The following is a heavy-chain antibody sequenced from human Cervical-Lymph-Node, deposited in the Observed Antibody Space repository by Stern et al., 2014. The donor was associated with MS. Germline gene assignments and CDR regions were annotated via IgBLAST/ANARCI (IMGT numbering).Heavy chain of an antibody. V-gene: IGHV3-30*18. Sequence: QVQLMQSGGGVVQPGTSLRLSCTGSRFTFRSYGIHWVRQAPGKGLEWVSVNSYDGGKRQYADSVKGRFTISRDNSKNTVYLHLNSLRPEDTGVYHCAKDRRGGYNYLYGMDVWGQGTTVTVS. CDR1: RFTFRSYG. D-gene: IGHD5-18*01. CDR3: AKDRRGGYNYLYGMDV. J-gene: IGHJ6*02. CDR2: NSYDGGKR.